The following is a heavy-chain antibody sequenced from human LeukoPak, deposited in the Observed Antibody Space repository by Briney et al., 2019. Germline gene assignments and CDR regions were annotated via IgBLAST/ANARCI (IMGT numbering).Heavy chain of an antibody. Sequence: GGSVRLSCAASGFTFSDYYMSWIRQAPGKGLEWVSYISSSSSYTNYADSVKGRFTISRDNAKNSLYLQMNSLRAEDTAVYYCARAVSTVTTFDYWGQGTLVTVSS. J-gene: IGHJ4*02. CDR2: ISSSSSYT. CDR1: GFTFSDYY. CDR3: ARAVSTVTTFDY. V-gene: IGHV3-11*06. D-gene: IGHD4-17*01.